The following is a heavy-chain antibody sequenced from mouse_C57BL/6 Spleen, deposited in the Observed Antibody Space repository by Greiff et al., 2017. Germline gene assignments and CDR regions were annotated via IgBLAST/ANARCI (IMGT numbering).Heavy chain of an antibody. CDR3: ARGGYDEPAY. D-gene: IGHD2-3*01. Sequence: QVQLQQPGAELVKPGASVKLSCKASGYTFTSYWMHWVKQRPGQGLEWIGMIHPNSGSTNYNAKFKSKATLTVDKSSSTAYMQLSSLTSEDSAVYYCARGGYDEPAYWGQGTTLTVSS. CDR2: IHPNSGST. CDR1: GYTFTSYW. V-gene: IGHV1-64*01. J-gene: IGHJ2*01.